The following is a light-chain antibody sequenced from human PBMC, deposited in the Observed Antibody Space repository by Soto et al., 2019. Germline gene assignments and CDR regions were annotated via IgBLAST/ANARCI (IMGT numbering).Light chain of an antibody. CDR2: GAS. CDR3: QQYGSSPTT. Sequence: LSQSACTLSLSTGERATLSCRASQSVSSSYLAWYQQKPGQAPRLLIYGASSRATGIPDRFSGSGSGTDFTLTISRLEPEDFAVYYCQQYGSSPTTFAQRTKV. CDR1: QSVSSSY. V-gene: IGKV3-20*01. J-gene: IGKJ1*01.